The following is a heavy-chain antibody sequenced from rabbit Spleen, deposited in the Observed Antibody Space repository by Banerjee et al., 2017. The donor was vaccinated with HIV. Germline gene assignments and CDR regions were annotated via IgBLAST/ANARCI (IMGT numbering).Heavy chain of an antibody. CDR3: ARDAGSYDYIDVYFNL. D-gene: IGHD8-1*01. CDR1: GFSFSTTYY. CDR2: IYAGSSGST. Sequence: QSLEESGGDLVKPGASLTLTCTASGFSFSTTYYMCWVRQAPGKGLEWIACIYAGSSGSTYYATWAKGRFTISKTSSTTVTLQMTSLTAADTATYFCARDAGSYDYIDVYFNLWGPGTLVTV. J-gene: IGHJ4*01. V-gene: IGHV1S40*01.